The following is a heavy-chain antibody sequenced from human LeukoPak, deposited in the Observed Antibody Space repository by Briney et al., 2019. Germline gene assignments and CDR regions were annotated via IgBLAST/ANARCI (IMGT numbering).Heavy chain of an antibody. D-gene: IGHD6-13*01. CDR3: ARVSSSWYQDWYFDL. V-gene: IGHV4-4*07. CDR1: GGSIGSYD. J-gene: IGHJ2*01. Sequence: SETLSLTCTVSGGSIGSYDWSWIRQPAGKGLEWIGRTYTSGSTNYNPSLKSRVTMSVDMSKNQFSLKLSSMIAADTAVYYCARVSSSWYQDWYFDLWGRGTLVTVPS. CDR2: TYTSGST.